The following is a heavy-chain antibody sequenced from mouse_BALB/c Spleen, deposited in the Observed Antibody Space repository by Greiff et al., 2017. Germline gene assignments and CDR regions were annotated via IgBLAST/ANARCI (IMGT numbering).Heavy chain of an antibody. J-gene: IGHJ4*01. D-gene: IGHD4-1*01. CDR1: GFTFSDYY. V-gene: IGHV5-4*02. Sequence: EVKLMESGGGLVKPGGSLKLSCAASGFTFSDYYMYWVRQTPEKRLEWVATISDGGSYTYYPDSVKGRFTISRDNAKNNLYLQMSSLKSEDTAMYYCARERKTGKAMDYWGQGTSVTVSS. CDR3: ARERKTGKAMDY. CDR2: ISDGGSYT.